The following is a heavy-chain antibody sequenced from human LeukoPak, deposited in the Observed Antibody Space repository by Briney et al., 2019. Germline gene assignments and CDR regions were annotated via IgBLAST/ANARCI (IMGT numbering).Heavy chain of an antibody. CDR1: GFTFSSYG. Sequence: GGSLRLSCAASGFTFSSYGMHWVREAPGKGLEWVAVIWYDGSNKYYADSVKGRFTISRDNSKNTLYLQMNSLRAEDTAVYYCARGVCSTSCYVGYWGQGTLVTVSS. CDR2: IWYDGSNK. D-gene: IGHD2-2*01. CDR3: ARGVCSTSCYVGY. J-gene: IGHJ4*02. V-gene: IGHV3-33*01.